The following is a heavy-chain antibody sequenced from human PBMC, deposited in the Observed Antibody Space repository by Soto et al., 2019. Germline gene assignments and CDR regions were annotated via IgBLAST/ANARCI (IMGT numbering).Heavy chain of an antibody. D-gene: IGHD2-2*01. CDR3: ASNYAHAGGFFLYGIAV. J-gene: IGHJ6*01. Sequence: GGSLRLSCAASGFTFSSYWMSWVRQAPGKGLEWVASIRRDGSEKYYVDSVKGRFTISRDNAKNSLYLQMNSLRAEDTAVYYCASNYAHAGGFFLYGIAVWGQETMFTVAS. CDR1: GFTFSSYW. V-gene: IGHV3-7*02. CDR2: IRRDGSEK.